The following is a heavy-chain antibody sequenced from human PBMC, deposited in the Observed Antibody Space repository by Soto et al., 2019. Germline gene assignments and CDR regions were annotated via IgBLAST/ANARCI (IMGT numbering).Heavy chain of an antibody. D-gene: IGHD3-22*01. CDR3: AKDRAQQDYDDSSGYHY. Sequence: PGGSLRLSCAASGFTFRSYAMRWVRQAPGKGLEWVSAISGSGGSTYYADSVKGLFTISRDNSKNTLYLQMNSLRAEDTAVYYCAKDRAQQDYDDSSGYHYWGQGTLVTVSS. CDR2: ISGSGGST. V-gene: IGHV3-23*01. J-gene: IGHJ4*02. CDR1: GFTFRSYA.